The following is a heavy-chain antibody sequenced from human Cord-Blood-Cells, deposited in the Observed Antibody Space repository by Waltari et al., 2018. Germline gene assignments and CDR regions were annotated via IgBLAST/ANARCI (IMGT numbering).Heavy chain of an antibody. CDR1: GYSISSGYY. CDR2: IYHSGST. V-gene: IGHV4-38-2*02. Sequence: QVQLQESGPGLVKPSETLSLTCTVSGYSISSGYYWGWIRQPPGKGLEWIGSIYHSGSTYYNPSLKSRVTIPVDTSKNQFSLKLSSVTAADTAVYYCARGITGITADYWGQGTLVTVSS. D-gene: IGHD1-20*01. J-gene: IGHJ4*02. CDR3: ARGITGITADY.